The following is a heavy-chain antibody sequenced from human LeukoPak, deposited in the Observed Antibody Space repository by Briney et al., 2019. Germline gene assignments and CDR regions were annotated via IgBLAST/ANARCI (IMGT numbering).Heavy chain of an antibody. J-gene: IGHJ4*02. CDR3: ARDFRGYSYGYLDY. CDR2: IWYDGSNK. CDR1: GFTFSSYG. D-gene: IGHD5-18*01. Sequence: GGSLRLSCAASGFTFSSYGMHWVRQAPGKGLEWVAVIWYDGSNKYYADSVKGRFTISRDNSKNTLYLQMNSLRAEDKAVYYCARDFRGYSYGYLDYWGQGTLVTVSS. V-gene: IGHV3-33*01.